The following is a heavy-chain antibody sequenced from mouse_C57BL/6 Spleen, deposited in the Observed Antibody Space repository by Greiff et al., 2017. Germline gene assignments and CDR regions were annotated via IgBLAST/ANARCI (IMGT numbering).Heavy chain of an antibody. CDR3: TTRSTMVTTGFAY. D-gene: IGHD2-2*01. Sequence: VQLQQSGAELVRPGASVKLSCTASGFNIKDDYMHWVKQRPEQGLEWIGWIDPENGDTEYASKFQGKATITADTSSNTAYLQLSSLTSEDTAVYYFTTRSTMVTTGFAYWGQGTLVTVSA. CDR2: IDPENGDT. J-gene: IGHJ3*01. CDR1: GFNIKDDY. V-gene: IGHV14-4*01.